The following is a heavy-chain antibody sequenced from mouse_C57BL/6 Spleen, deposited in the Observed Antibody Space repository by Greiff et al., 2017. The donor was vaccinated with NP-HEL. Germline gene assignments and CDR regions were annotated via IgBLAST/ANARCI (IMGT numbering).Heavy chain of an antibody. Sequence: EVKLMESGPGLVKPSQSLSLTCSVTGYSITSGYYWNWIRQFPGNKLEWMGYISYDGSNNYNPSLKNRISITRDTSKNQFFLKLNSVTTEDTATYYCARAGGNYGRYFDVWGTGTTVTVSS. CDR1: GYSITSGYY. CDR2: ISYDGSN. D-gene: IGHD2-1*01. CDR3: ARAGGNYGRYFDV. V-gene: IGHV3-6*01. J-gene: IGHJ1*03.